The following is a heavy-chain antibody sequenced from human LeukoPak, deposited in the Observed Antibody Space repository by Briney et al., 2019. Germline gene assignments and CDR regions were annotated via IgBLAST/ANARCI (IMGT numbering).Heavy chain of an antibody. CDR3: ARPIDYSNYDFPH. J-gene: IGHJ1*01. CDR1: GYSFTSYW. CDR2: IYPGDSDT. V-gene: IGHV5-51*01. D-gene: IGHD4-11*01. Sequence: KPGESLKISCKASGYSFTSYWIGWVRQMPGKGLEWMGIIYPGDSDTRYSPSFQGQVTISADKSISTAYLQWSTLRASDTAMYYCARPIDYSNYDFPHWGQGTLVTVSS.